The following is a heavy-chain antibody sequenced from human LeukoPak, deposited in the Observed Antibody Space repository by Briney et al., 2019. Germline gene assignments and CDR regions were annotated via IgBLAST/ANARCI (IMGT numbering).Heavy chain of an antibody. J-gene: IGHJ4*02. CDR2: IYPGDSDT. D-gene: IGHD4-23*01. Sequence: TGESLKISCKGSGYSFTSYWIGWVRQMPGKGLEWMGIIYPGDSDTRYSPSFQGQVTISADKSISTAYLQWSSLKASDTAMYYCARLGLRGGWMVNRYYFDYWGQGTLVTVSS. CDR1: GYSFTSYW. CDR3: ARLGLRGGWMVNRYYFDY. V-gene: IGHV5-51*01.